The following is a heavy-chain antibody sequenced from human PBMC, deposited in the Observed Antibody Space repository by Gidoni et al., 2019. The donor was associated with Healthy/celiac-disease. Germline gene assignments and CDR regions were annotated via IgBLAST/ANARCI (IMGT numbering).Heavy chain of an antibody. V-gene: IGHV4-39*01. Sequence: QLQLQESCPGLVKPSETLSLTCPVSGCSISSSSYYWGWIRQPPGKGLEWIGSIYYSGSTYYNPSLKSRVTISVDTSKNQFSLKLSSVTAADTAVYYCASLAAASYFDYWGQGTLVTVSS. CDR1: GCSISSSSYY. CDR2: IYYSGST. CDR3: ASLAAASYFDY. D-gene: IGHD6-13*01. J-gene: IGHJ4*02.